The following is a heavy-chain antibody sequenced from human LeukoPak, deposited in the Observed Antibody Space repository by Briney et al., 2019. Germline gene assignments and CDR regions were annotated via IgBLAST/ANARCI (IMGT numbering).Heavy chain of an antibody. J-gene: IGHJ4*02. D-gene: IGHD6-19*01. V-gene: IGHV4-59*01. CDR2: IYYSGST. CDR3: ARDRGVAGVDY. CDR1: GGSISSYY. Sequence: PSETLSLTCTVSGGSISSYYWSWIRQPPGKGLEWIGYIYYSGSTNYNPSLKSRVTISVDTSKNQFSLKLSSVTAADTAVYYCARDRGVAGVDYWGQGTLVTVSS.